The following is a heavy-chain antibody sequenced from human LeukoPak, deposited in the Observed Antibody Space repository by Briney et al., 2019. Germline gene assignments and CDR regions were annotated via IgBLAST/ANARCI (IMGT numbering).Heavy chain of an antibody. Sequence: PGGSLRLSCAASGFTFSSYAMSWVRQAPGKGLEWVSAISGSGGSTYYADSVKGRFTISRDNSKNTLYLQMNSLRAEDTAVYYCAKDSALTIFGVVLYYFDYWGQGTLVTVSS. J-gene: IGHJ4*02. CDR2: ISGSGGST. V-gene: IGHV3-23*01. CDR3: AKDSALTIFGVVLYYFDY. D-gene: IGHD3-3*01. CDR1: GFTFSSYA.